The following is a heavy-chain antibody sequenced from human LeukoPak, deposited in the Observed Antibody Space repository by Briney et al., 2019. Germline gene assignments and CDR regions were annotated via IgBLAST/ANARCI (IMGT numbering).Heavy chain of an antibody. J-gene: IGHJ3*02. CDR2: IKSKTDGGTT. CDR1: GFTFSNAW. D-gene: IGHD3-10*01. V-gene: IGHV3-15*01. Sequence: PGGSLRLSCAASGFTFSNAWMSWVRQAPGKGLEWVGRIKSKTDGGTTDYAAPVKGRFTISRDDSKNTLYLQMNSLKTEDTAVYYCTTDLYYYGSGSPRDAFDIWGQGTMVTVSS. CDR3: TTDLYYYGSGSPRDAFDI.